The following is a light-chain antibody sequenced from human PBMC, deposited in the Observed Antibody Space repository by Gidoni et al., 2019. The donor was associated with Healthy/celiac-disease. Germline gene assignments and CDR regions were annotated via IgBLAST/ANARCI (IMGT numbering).Light chain of an antibody. Sequence: EIVLTQSPGTLSLSPGERATLSCRASQSVSSSYLAWYQQKPGQAPRLLIYGASSRATGIPDRFSGRGSGTDFPLPLSRLEPEDFAVYYCQQYGSSPPWTFGQGTKVEIK. V-gene: IGKV3-20*01. CDR2: GAS. CDR3: QQYGSSPPWT. J-gene: IGKJ1*01. CDR1: QSVSSSY.